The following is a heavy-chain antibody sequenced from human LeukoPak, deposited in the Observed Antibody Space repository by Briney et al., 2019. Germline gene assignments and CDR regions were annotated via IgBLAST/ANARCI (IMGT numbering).Heavy chain of an antibody. J-gene: IGHJ5*02. CDR2: INHSGST. D-gene: IGHD3-9*01. CDR1: GGSFSGYY. V-gene: IGHV4-34*01. CDR3: ARMGYFDWSTARKEYNWFDP. Sequence: PSETLSLTCAVYGGSFSGYYWSWIRQPPGKGLEWIGEINHSGSTNYNPSLKSRVTISVDTSKNQFSLKLSSVTAADTAVYYCARMGYFDWSTARKEYNWFDPWGQGTLVTVSS.